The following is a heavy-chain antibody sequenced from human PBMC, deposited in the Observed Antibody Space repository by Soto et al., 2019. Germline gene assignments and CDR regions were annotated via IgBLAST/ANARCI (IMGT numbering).Heavy chain of an antibody. V-gene: IGHV3-30*18. J-gene: IGHJ4*02. CDR3: AKDDGDYEIGNLCDY. CDR2: ISYDGSNK. Sequence: QLGGSLRLSCAASGFTFSSYGMHWVRQAPGKGLEWVAVISYDGSNKYYADSVKGRFTISRDNSKNTLYLQMNSLRAEDTAVYYCAKDDGDYEIGNLCDYWGQGTLVTVSS. D-gene: IGHD4-17*01. CDR1: GFTFSSYG.